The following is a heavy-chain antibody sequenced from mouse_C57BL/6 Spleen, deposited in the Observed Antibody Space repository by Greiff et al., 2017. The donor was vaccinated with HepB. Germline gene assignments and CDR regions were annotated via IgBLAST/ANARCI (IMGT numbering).Heavy chain of an antibody. V-gene: IGHV5-17*01. CDR2: ISSGSSTI. J-gene: IGHJ3*01. CDR3: ARPIITTPVATGFAY. D-gene: IGHD1-1*01. Sequence: EVKLVESGGGLVKPGGSLKLSCAASGFTFSVYGMHWVRQAPEKGLEWVAYISSGSSTIYYADTVKGRFTISRDNAKNTLFLQMTSLRSEDTAMYYCARPIITTPVATGFAYWGQGTLVTVSA. CDR1: GFTFSVYG.